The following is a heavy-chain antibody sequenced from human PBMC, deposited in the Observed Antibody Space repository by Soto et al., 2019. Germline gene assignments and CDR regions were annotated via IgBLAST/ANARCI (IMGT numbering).Heavy chain of an antibody. D-gene: IGHD3-16*02. Sequence: SETLSLNCAVYGGSFSGYYWSWIRQPPGKGLEWIGEINQSGSTNYNPSLKSRVSISVDTSKNQFSLKLISVTAAVTAVYYCARGVGIMITFGGVIALDYYYYGMDVWGQGTTVTVSS. CDR3: ARGVGIMITFGGVIALDYYYYGMDV. CDR2: INQSGST. J-gene: IGHJ6*02. CDR1: GGSFSGYY. V-gene: IGHV4-34*01.